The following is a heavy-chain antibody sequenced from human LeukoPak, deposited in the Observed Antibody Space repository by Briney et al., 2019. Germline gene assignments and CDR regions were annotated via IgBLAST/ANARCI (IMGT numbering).Heavy chain of an antibody. D-gene: IGHD4-23*01. V-gene: IGHV4-31*03. Sequence: SETLSLTCTVSGGSISSGGYYWSWIRQHPGKGLEWIGYIYYSGSTYYNPSLNSRVTISVDTSKNQFSLKLSSVTAADTAVYYCARDRYTVVSWYFDLWGRGTLVTVSS. CDR1: GGSISSGGYY. J-gene: IGHJ2*01. CDR3: ARDRYTVVSWYFDL. CDR2: IYYSGST.